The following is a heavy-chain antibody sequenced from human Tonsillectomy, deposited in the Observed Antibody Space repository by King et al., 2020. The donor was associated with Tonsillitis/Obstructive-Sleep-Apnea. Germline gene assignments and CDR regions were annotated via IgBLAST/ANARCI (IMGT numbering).Heavy chain of an antibody. V-gene: IGHV6-1*01. CDR2: THYRSKWYN. D-gene: IGHD5-12*01. Sequence: VQLQQSGPGLVKPSQTLSLTCVISGDSVSSNSATWNWIRQSPSRGLECLGRTHYRSKWYNYYAVSVKSRVSINPDTSKNQFSLQLNSVTPEDTAMYYCARGYSGYDRWGQGTLVTVSS. CDR1: GDSVSSNSAT. CDR3: ARGYSGYDR. J-gene: IGHJ4*02.